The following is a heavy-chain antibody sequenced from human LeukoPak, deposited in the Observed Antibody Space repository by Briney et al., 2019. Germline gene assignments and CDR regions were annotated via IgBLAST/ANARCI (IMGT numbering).Heavy chain of an antibody. J-gene: IGHJ4*02. V-gene: IGHV3-21*03. CDR1: GFTYSNYG. D-gene: IGHD3-9*01. CDR2: ISSSSSYI. Sequence: PGRSLRLSCAASGFTYSNYGMHWVRQAPGKGLEWVSSISSSSSYIYYADSVKGRFTISRDNAKNSLYLQMNSLRAEDTAVYYCARDGILTPFDYWGQGTLVTVSS. CDR3: ARDGILTPFDY.